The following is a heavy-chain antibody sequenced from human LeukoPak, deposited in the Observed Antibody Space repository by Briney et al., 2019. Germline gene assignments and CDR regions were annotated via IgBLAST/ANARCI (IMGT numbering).Heavy chain of an antibody. V-gene: IGHV1-2*02. CDR1: GYTFTGYY. CDR3: ARAWYSGSYPTGY. Sequence: ASVKVSCKASGYTFTGYYMHWVRQAPGQGLERMGWINPNSGGTNYAQKFQGRVTMTRDTSISTAYMELSRLRSDDTAVYYCARAWYSGSYPTGYWGQGTLVTVSS. J-gene: IGHJ4*02. CDR2: INPNSGGT. D-gene: IGHD1-26*01.